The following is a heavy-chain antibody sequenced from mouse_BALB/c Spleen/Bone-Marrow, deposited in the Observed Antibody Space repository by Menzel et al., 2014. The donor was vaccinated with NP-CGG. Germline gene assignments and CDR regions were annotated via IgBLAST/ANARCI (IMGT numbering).Heavy chain of an antibody. CDR3: ARQRELGRCYFDY. V-gene: IGHV3-2*02. J-gene: IGHJ2*01. D-gene: IGHD4-1*01. CDR2: ISYSGST. CDR1: GYSITSDYA. Sequence: EVQLQQSGPGLVKPSQSLSLTCTVTGYSITSDYAWNWIRQFPGNKLEWMGYISYSGSTSNHTSHKSRISITRDTSKNQFFLQLNSVTTEDTATYYCARQRELGRCYFDYWGQGTTLTVSS.